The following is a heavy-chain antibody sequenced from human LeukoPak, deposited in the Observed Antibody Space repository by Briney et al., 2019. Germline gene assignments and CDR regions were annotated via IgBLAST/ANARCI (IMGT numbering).Heavy chain of an antibody. CDR1: DDSISSNSYY. J-gene: IGHJ4*02. CDR3: TRGDDSYKPGNF. D-gene: IGHD1-14*01. V-gene: IGHV4-39*02. Sequence: SETLTLTCIVSDDSISSNSYYWNWIRQPPGKVLEWVASLHYSGTPYYNPSLSRRISIFTDTSKRHLALKMTSLTASNTSVYYCTRGDDSYKPGNFWGQGGLVTVSS. CDR2: LHYSGTP.